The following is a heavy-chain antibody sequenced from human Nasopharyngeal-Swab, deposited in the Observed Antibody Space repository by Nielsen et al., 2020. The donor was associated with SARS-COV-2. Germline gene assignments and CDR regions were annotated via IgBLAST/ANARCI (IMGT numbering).Heavy chain of an antibody. CDR1: GFTFSSYE. V-gene: IGHV3-48*03. Sequence: GESLKISCAASGFTFSSYEMNWVRQAPGKGLEWVSYISSSGSTIYYADSVKGRFTISRDNAKNSLYLQMNSLRAEDTAVYYCARGQAQLWSRVNGMDVWGQGTTVTVSS. D-gene: IGHD5-18*01. CDR2: ISSSGSTI. CDR3: ARGQAQLWSRVNGMDV. J-gene: IGHJ6*02.